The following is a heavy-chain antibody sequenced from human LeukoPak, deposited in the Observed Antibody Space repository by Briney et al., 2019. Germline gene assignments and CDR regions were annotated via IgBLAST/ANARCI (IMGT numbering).Heavy chain of an antibody. CDR2: IYYSGNT. V-gene: IGHV4-61*05. D-gene: IGHD1-14*01. J-gene: IGHJ4*02. CDR3: ARKSRSLDS. Sequence: SETLSLTCTVSGGSISSSSYYWGWIRQPPGKGLEWIGYIYYSGNTNYNPSLKSRVTISVDTSKNQFSLKLSSVTAADTAVYYCARKSRSLDSWGQGTLVTVSS. CDR1: GGSISSSSYY.